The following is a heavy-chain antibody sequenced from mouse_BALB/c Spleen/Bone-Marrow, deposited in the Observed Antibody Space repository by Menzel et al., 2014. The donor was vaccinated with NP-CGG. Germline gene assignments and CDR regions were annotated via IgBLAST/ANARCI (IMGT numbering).Heavy chain of an antibody. J-gene: IGHJ2*01. CDR3: ARTTTVVSHFDY. Sequence: EVQEVESGLGLVKPSKSLSLTWTVTGYSITRDYAWNSIRLFPGNQLEWMGYISYSGSTSYTPSLKSRISITRDTSKNQFFLQLNSVTTEDTATYYCARTTTVVSHFDYWGQGTTLTVSS. CDR2: ISYSGST. V-gene: IGHV3-2*02. CDR1: GYSITRDYA. D-gene: IGHD1-1*01.